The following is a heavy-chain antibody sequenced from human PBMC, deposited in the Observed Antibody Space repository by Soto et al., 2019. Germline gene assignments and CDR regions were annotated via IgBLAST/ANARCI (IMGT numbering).Heavy chain of an antibody. D-gene: IGHD3-10*01. Sequence: SETLSLTCTVSGGSISSGDYYWSWIRQPPGKGLEWIGYIYYSGSTYYNPSLKSRVTISVDTSKNQFSLKLSSVTAADTAVYYCARERSNYYGSGSYYYGMDVWGQGTTVTVSS. V-gene: IGHV4-30-4*01. J-gene: IGHJ6*02. CDR3: ARERSNYYGSGSYYYGMDV. CDR1: GGSISSGDYY. CDR2: IYYSGST.